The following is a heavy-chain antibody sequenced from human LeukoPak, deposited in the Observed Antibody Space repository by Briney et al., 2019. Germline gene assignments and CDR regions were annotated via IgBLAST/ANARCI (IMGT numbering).Heavy chain of an antibody. D-gene: IGHD6-13*01. Sequence: GGSLRLSCAASGFTFDDYAMHWVRQAPGKGLEWVSGISWNSGSIGYADSVKGRFTISRDNAKNSLYLQMNSLRAEDTAVYYCARFIAAPYYFDYWGRGTLVTVSS. V-gene: IGHV3-9*01. J-gene: IGHJ4*02. CDR1: GFTFDDYA. CDR2: ISWNSGSI. CDR3: ARFIAAPYYFDY.